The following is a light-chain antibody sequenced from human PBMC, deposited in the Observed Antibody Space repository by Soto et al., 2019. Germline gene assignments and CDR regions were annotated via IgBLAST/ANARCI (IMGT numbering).Light chain of an antibody. V-gene: IGKV1-39*01. CDR3: QRSYSTPRT. J-gene: IGKJ1*01. CDR1: QSISSY. CDR2: AAS. Sequence: DIQMTQSPSSLSASVGDRVTITCRASQSISSYLNWYQQKPGKAPKLLIYAASSLQRGVPSRFSGSGSGTDFTLTISSLQPEDFATYYCQRSYSTPRTFGQGTKVEIK.